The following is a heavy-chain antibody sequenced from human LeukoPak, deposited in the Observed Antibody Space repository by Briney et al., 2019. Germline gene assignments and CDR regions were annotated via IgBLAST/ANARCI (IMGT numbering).Heavy chain of an antibody. CDR1: GYTFTGYY. Sequence: ASVKVSCKASGYTFTGYYMHWVRQAPGQGLEWMGWINPNSGGTNYAQKFQGRVTMTRDTSISTAYMELSRLRSDDTAVYYCARDLNGEDYSFDYGAREPWSPSPQ. D-gene: IGHD3-10*01. CDR3: ARDLNGEDYSFDY. V-gene: IGHV1-2*02. J-gene: IGHJ4*02. CDR2: INPNSGGT.